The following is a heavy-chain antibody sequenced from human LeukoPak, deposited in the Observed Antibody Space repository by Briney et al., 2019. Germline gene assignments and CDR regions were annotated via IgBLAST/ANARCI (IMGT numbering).Heavy chain of an antibody. D-gene: IGHD1-26*01. J-gene: IGHJ4*02. Sequence: PGGSLKLSCAASGFTFSGSAMHWVRQASGKGLGWVCRIRSKANSYATAYPASLKGRFTSSRDDSKNTAYLQINSLKTDDTAVYYCTRRPERRIVGATDLFDYWGQGTLVTVSS. V-gene: IGHV3-73*01. CDR3: TRRPERRIVGATDLFDY. CDR2: IRSKANSYAT. CDR1: GFTFSGSA.